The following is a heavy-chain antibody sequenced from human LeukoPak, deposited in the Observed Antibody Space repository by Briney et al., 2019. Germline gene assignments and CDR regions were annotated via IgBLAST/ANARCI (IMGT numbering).Heavy chain of an antibody. CDR1: GGSISSGDYY. CDR3: ARVMTMVTTGGLDY. V-gene: IGHV4-30-4*08. Sequence: PTETLSLTCTVSGGSISSGDYYWSWIRQPPGKGLEWIGYIYYSGSTYYNPSLKSRVTISVDTSKSQFSLKLSSVTAADTAVYYCARVMTMVTTGGLDYWGQGTLVTVSS. J-gene: IGHJ4*02. CDR2: IYYSGST. D-gene: IGHD4-17*01.